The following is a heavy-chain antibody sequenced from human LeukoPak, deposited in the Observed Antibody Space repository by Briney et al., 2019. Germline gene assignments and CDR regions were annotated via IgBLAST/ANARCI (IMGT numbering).Heavy chain of an antibody. V-gene: IGHV4-59*08. J-gene: IGHJ4*02. CDR3: ARHDGGDGYLLDL. Sequence: SETLSLICTVSGDSISHYYWSWIRQPPGQGLEWIGYINYSVTTSLNPPLKRRLTISVETSNKLSLKLTSVTAADAAVYVCARHDGGDGYLLDLWGQGTLVTVFS. D-gene: IGHD5-24*01. CDR1: GDSISHYY. CDR2: INYSVTT.